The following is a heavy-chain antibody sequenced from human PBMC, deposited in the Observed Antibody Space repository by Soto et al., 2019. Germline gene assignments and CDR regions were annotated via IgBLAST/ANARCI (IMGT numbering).Heavy chain of an antibody. J-gene: IGHJ4*02. CDR3: TTDRGDYDSSGYYYLKFDY. CDR2: IKSKTDGGTT. Sequence: PGGSLSLSCAASGFTLSNAWMSWVRQAPGKGLEWVGRIKSKTDGGTTDYAAPVKGRFTISRDDSKNTLYLQMNSLKTEDTAVYYCTTDRGDYDSSGYYYLKFDYWGQGTLVTVSS. V-gene: IGHV3-15*01. CDR1: GFTLSNAW. D-gene: IGHD3-22*01.